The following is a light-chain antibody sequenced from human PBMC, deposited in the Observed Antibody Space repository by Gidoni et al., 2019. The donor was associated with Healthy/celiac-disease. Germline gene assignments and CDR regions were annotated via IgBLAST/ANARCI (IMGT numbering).Light chain of an antibody. J-gene: IGKJ1*01. CDR1: QSVLYSSNNKNY. V-gene: IGKV4-1*01. CDR3: QQYYSTPWT. CDR2: WAS. Sequence: IVFTQSPASLAVSLGERATINCKSSQSVLYSSNNKNYLAWYQQKPGQPPKLLIYWASTRESGVPDRCSGSGSGTDFTLTISSLQAEDVAVYYCQQYYSTPWTFXXXTKVEIK.